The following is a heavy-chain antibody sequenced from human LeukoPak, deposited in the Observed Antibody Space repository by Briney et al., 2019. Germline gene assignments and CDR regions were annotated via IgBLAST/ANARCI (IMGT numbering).Heavy chain of an antibody. Sequence: GGSLKLSCAASGFTFSSYDLNWVRQAPGKGLEWVSSISSSSSYIYYADSVKGRFTISRDNAKNSLYLQMNSLRAEDTAVYYCAREGAFWSGPGPDYWGQGTLVTVS. CDR1: GFTFSSYD. J-gene: IGHJ4*02. CDR3: AREGAFWSGPGPDY. D-gene: IGHD3-3*01. V-gene: IGHV3-21*01. CDR2: ISSSSSYI.